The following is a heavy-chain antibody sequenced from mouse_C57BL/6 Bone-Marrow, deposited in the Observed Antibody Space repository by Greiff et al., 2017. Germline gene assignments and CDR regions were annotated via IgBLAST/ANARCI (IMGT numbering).Heavy chain of an antibody. CDR1: GFTFSSYG. Sequence: VQLKESGGDLVKPGGSLKLSCAASGFTFSSYGMSWVRQTPDKRLEWVATISSGGSYTYYPDSVKGRVTISSDNAKDTLYLQMSSLKSEDTAMYYCARRPYYGNAMDYWGQGTSVTVSS. CDR3: ARRPYYGNAMDY. J-gene: IGHJ4*01. CDR2: ISSGGSYT. V-gene: IGHV5-6*01. D-gene: IGHD2-10*01.